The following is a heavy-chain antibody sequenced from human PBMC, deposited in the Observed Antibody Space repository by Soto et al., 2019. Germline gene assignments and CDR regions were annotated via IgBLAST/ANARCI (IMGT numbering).Heavy chain of an antibody. Sequence: SVKVSCKASGGTFSSYAISWVRQAPGQGLEWMGGIIPIFGTANYAQKFPGRVTITADESTGTAYMELSSLRSEDTAVYYCASQEYYYDSSGYSRSPDAFDIWGQGTMVTVSS. CDR3: ASQEYYYDSSGYSRSPDAFDI. V-gene: IGHV1-69*13. D-gene: IGHD3-22*01. J-gene: IGHJ3*02. CDR1: GGTFSSYA. CDR2: IIPIFGTA.